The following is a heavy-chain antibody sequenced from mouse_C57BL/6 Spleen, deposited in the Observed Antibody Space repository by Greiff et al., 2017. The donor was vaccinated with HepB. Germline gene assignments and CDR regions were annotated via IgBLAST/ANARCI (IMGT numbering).Heavy chain of an antibody. CDR1: GFTFTGYW. Sequence: VQLQQSGAELMKPGASVKLSCTASGFTFTGYWIEWVKQRPGNGLEWIGEIFTGSGSTNYNEKFKGMATFTADTSSNTTYMQLISLTTEDSAIYYSARRGIYSGAWFAYWGQGTLVTVSA. J-gene: IGHJ3*01. CDR3: ARRGIYSGAWFAY. D-gene: IGHD2-1*01. CDR2: IFTGSGST. V-gene: IGHV1-9*01.